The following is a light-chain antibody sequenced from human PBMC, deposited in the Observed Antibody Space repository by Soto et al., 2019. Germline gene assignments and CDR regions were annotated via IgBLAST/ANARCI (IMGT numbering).Light chain of an antibody. CDR1: QGISSN. Sequence: QLTQSPSSPSASVGARVTITCRASQGISSNLAWYQQKPGRAPKLLIFGASTLQSGVPSRFSGSGSGTDFTLTISSLQPEDFATYFCQKLNAYPPWTFGQGTKVDIK. CDR2: GAS. V-gene: IGKV1-9*01. CDR3: QKLNAYPPWT. J-gene: IGKJ1*01.